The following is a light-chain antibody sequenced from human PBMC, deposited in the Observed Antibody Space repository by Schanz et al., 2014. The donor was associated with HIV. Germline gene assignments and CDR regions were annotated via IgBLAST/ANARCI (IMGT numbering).Light chain of an antibody. CDR1: QGISSY. CDR2: AAS. Sequence: DIQLTQSPSFLSASVGDRVTITCRASQGISSYLAWYQLKPGKAPKLLIYAASTLQSGVPSRFSGSGSGTEFTLTISSLQPEDSATYYCQQYDTYPYTFGQGTTLDLK. J-gene: IGKJ2*01. CDR3: QQYDTYPYT. V-gene: IGKV1-9*01.